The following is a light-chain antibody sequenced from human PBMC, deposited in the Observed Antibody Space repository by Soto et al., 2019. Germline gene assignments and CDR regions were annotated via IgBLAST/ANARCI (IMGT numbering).Light chain of an antibody. V-gene: IGLV2-14*01. Sequence: SVLTQPASVSGSPGQSITISCTGTSSDVGGYNYVSWYQQHPGKAPKLMIYEVSNRPSGVSNRFSGSKSGNTASLTISGLQAEDEADYYCSSYTSSSTPRVFGTGTKVTVL. CDR2: EVS. CDR1: SSDVGGYNY. CDR3: SSYTSSSTPRV. J-gene: IGLJ1*01.